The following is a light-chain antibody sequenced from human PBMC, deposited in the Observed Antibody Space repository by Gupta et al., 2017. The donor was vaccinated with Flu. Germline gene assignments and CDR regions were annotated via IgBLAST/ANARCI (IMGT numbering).Light chain of an antibody. Sequence: DIQMTQSPSSLSASVGDRVTITCRASQSISSYLNWYQQKPGKAPKLLIYAVSRLQSGVPSRFSGSGSGTDFTLTISRLQPEDFATYYCLQSDSTPLTFGHGTKVDIK. V-gene: IGKV1-39*01. CDR1: QSISSY. J-gene: IGKJ3*01. CDR3: LQSDSTPLT. CDR2: AVS.